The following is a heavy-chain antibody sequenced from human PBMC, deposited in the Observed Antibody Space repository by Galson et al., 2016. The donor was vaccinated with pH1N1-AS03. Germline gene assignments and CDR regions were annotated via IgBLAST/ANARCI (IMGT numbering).Heavy chain of an antibody. V-gene: IGHV4-39*01. J-gene: IGHJ5*02. CDR3: ARRVYGDYVNWFDP. CDR1: GGSISSSSYY. Sequence: ETLSLTCTASGGSISSSSYYWGWIRQPPGKGLEWIGSIYYSGSTYYNPSLKSRVTISVDTSKNQFSLKLSPVTAADTAVYYGARRVYGDYVNWFDPWGQGTLVTVSS. D-gene: IGHD4-17*01. CDR2: IYYSGST.